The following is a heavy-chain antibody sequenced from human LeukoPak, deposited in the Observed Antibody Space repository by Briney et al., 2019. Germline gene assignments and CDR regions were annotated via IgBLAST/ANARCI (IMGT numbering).Heavy chain of an antibody. CDR1: GYTFTGYY. CDR2: INPNSGGT. Sequence: ASVKVSCKASGYTFTGYYMHWVRQAPGQGLEWMGWINPNSGGTNYAQKFQGRVTMTWDTSISTAYMELSRLRSDDTAVYYCARGGVGYCSGGSCYYFDYWGQGTLVTVSS. CDR3: ARGGVGYCSGGSCYYFDY. J-gene: IGHJ4*02. D-gene: IGHD2-15*01. V-gene: IGHV1-2*02.